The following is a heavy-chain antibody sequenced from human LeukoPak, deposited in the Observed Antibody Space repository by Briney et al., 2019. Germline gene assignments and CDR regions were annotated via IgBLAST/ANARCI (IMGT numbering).Heavy chain of an antibody. CDR3: ARDKVRGEYFDY. D-gene: IGHD3-10*01. CDR1: GYTFTGYY. V-gene: IGHV1-2*02. Sequence: ASVKVSCKASGYTFTGYYMHWVRQAPGQGLEWVGSINPNSGGTNYAQNFQGRVTMTRDTSISTAYMELSRLRSDDTAVYYCARDKVRGEYFDYWGQGTLVTVSS. J-gene: IGHJ4*02. CDR2: INPNSGGT.